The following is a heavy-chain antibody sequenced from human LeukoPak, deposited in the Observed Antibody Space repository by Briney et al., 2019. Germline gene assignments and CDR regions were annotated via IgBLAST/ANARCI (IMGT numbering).Heavy chain of an antibody. Sequence: GASVKVSCKASGYTFTSYGISWVRQAPGQGLEWMGWISAYNGNTNYAQKLQGRVTMTTDTSTSTAYMELRSLRSDDTAVYYCATNYYGSGNYYYWYFDLWGRGTLVTVSS. CDR2: ISAYNGNT. D-gene: IGHD3-10*01. CDR3: ATNYYGSGNYYYWYFDL. V-gene: IGHV1-18*01. J-gene: IGHJ2*01. CDR1: GYTFTSYG.